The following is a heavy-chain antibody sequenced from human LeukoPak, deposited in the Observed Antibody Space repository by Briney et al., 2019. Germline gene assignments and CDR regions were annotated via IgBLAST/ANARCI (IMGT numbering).Heavy chain of an antibody. CDR1: GYSISSGYY. CDR3: ARLRLWEGGSPQEY. Sequence: SETLSLTCAVSGYSISSGYYWGWIRQPPGKGLEWIGSIYHSGSTYYNPSLKSRVTISVDTSKNQFSLKLSSVPAADTAVYYCARLRLWEGGSPQEYWGQGTLVTVPS. D-gene: IGHD6-25*01. CDR2: IYHSGST. J-gene: IGHJ4*02. V-gene: IGHV4-38-2*01.